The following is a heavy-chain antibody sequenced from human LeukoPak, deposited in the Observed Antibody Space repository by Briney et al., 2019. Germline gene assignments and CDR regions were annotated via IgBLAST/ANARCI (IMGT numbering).Heavy chain of an antibody. V-gene: IGHV4-59*08. D-gene: IGHD3-16*01. CDR2: IYYSGST. CDR1: GGSISRYY. J-gene: IGHJ4*02. CDR3: ARGGGFDY. Sequence: PSEALSLTCTVSGGSISRYYWSWLRQPPGKGLEWIGYIYYSGSTNYNPSLKSRVTISVDTSKNQFSLKLSSVTAADTAVYYCARGGGFDYWGQGTLVTVSS.